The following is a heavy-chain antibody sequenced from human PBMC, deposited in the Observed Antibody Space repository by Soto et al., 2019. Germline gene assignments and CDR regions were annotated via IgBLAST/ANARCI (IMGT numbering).Heavy chain of an antibody. CDR2: IYYSGST. CDR3: ARDPSYDSSNGFDY. D-gene: IGHD3-22*01. Sequence: QVQLQESGPGLVKPSQTLSLTCTVSGGSVSSGGYYCSWIRQHPGEGLEWIGYIYYSGSTYYNPSLKSRVTISLDTSKNQFSLKLSSVTAADTAVYYCARDPSYDSSNGFDYWGQGTLVTVSS. V-gene: IGHV4-31*03. CDR1: GGSVSSGGYY. J-gene: IGHJ4*02.